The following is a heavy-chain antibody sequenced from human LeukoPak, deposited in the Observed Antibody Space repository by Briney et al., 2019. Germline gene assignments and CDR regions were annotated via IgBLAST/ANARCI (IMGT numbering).Heavy chain of an antibody. Sequence: GGSLRLSCAASGFTFSSHAMHWVRQAPGKGLEWVAVISYDGSNKYYADSVKGRFTISRDNSKNTLYLQMNSLRAEDTAVYYCASLTTVTRRDYWGQGTLVTVSS. V-gene: IGHV3-30*04. CDR3: ASLTTVTRRDY. J-gene: IGHJ4*02. CDR1: GFTFSSHA. D-gene: IGHD4-17*01. CDR2: ISYDGSNK.